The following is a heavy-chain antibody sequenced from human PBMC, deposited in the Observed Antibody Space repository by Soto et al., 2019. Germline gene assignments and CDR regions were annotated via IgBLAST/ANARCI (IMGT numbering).Heavy chain of an antibody. CDR1: GFTFSSYA. D-gene: IGHD3-3*01. J-gene: IGHJ4*02. CDR2: ISYDGTNK. V-gene: IGHV3-30-3*01. Sequence: QVELVESGGGVVQPGRSLRLSCVGSGFTFSSYAMHWVRQAPGKGLEWLGVISYDGTNKYYADSVKGRFTISRDNSKLTLYLQMNSLRPEDTAVYYCARVLTYFDFWSGRDYWGQGTLVTVSS. CDR3: ARVLTYFDFWSGRDY.